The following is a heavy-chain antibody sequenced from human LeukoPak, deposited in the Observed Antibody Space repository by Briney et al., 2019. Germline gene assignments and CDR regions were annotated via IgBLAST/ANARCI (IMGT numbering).Heavy chain of an antibody. J-gene: IGHJ6*03. CDR3: ARDRRNSGSYPYYYYYYMDV. CDR1: GGSISSGGYS. V-gene: IGHV4-61*02. Sequence: PSETLSLTCAVSGGSISSGGYSWSWIRQPAGKGLEWIGRIYTSGSTNYNPSLKSRVTMSVDTSKNQFSLKLSSVTAADTAVYYCARDRRNSGSYPYYYYYYMDVWGKGTTVTISS. D-gene: IGHD1-26*01. CDR2: IYTSGST.